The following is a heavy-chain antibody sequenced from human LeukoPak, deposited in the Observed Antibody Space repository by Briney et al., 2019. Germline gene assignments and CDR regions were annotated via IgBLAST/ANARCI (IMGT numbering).Heavy chain of an antibody. D-gene: IGHD3-10*01. Sequence: PSQTLSLTCTVSGGSISSGGYYWSWIRQHPGKGLEWIGYIYYSGSIYYNPSLKSRVTISVDTSKNQFSLKLSSVTAADTAVYYCARAIIVGVSPSFDPWGQGTLVIVSS. V-gene: IGHV4-31*03. CDR2: IYYSGSI. CDR1: GGSISSGGYY. CDR3: ARAIIVGVSPSFDP. J-gene: IGHJ5*02.